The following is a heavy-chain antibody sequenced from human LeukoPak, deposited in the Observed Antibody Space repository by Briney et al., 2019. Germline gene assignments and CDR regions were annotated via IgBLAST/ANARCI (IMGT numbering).Heavy chain of an antibody. Sequence: GGSLRLSCAASGFTFSSYEMNWVRQAPGKGLEWVSYISSSGSTIYYADSVKGRFTISRDNAKNSLYLQMNSLRAEDTAVYYCARDPGRRYCSSTSCYNDAFDIWGQGTMVTVSS. CDR3: ARDPGRRYCSSTSCYNDAFDI. V-gene: IGHV3-48*03. CDR2: ISSSGSTI. CDR1: GFTFSSYE. D-gene: IGHD2-2*02. J-gene: IGHJ3*02.